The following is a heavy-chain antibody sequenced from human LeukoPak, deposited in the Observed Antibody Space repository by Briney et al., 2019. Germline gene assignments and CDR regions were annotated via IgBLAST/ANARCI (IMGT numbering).Heavy chain of an antibody. CDR3: ARDLVVVTGISDY. J-gene: IGHJ4*02. V-gene: IGHV3-30*03. CDR2: ISYDASNK. Sequence: GRSLRLSCAASGFTSSRYGMHWVRQTPGKGLEWVAVISYDASNKYYADSVKGRFTISRDNSKNTLYLQMNSLRAEDTAVYYCARDLVVVTGISDYWGQGTLVTVSS. CDR1: GFTSSRYG. D-gene: IGHD2-21*02.